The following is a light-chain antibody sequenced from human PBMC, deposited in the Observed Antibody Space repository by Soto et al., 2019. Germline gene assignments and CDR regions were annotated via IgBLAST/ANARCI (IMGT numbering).Light chain of an antibody. CDR2: AAS. V-gene: IGKV1-6*01. Sequence: AIQMTQSPSSLSASVGDRVTITCRASQGIRNDLDWVQQKPGKAPKLLIYAASNLQSGVPARFSGRGSGTDFPLNNSRLQAEEVANYCGLQKYWYHFTCRPGTEVDIK. CDR1: QGIRND. J-gene: IGKJ3*01. CDR3: LQKYWYHFT.